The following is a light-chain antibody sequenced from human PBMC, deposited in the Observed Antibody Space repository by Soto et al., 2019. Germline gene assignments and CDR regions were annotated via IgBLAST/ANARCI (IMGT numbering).Light chain of an antibody. CDR1: RGIATS. CDR3: QQTFSTPPYT. CDR2: SAS. J-gene: IGKJ2*01. Sequence: DIQMTQSPSSLSASPGDTVSFTCRASRGIATSVSWYQQKPGAAPNLLIYSASTLQSGVPSRFSGSGSVTDFTLTISGLQPEDFATYFCQQTFSTPPYTFGQGTRL. V-gene: IGKV1-39*01.